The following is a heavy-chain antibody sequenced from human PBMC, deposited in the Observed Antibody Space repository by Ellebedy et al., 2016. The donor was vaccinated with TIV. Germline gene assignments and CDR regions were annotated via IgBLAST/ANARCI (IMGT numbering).Heavy chain of an antibody. CDR2: IYYSGST. J-gene: IGHJ5*02. D-gene: IGHD4-17*01. CDR1: GGSISSSSYY. CDR3: AGYGDSLSAWFDP. V-gene: IGHV4-39*01. Sequence: GSLRLSXTVSGGSISSSSYYWGWIRQPPGKGLEWIGSIYYSGSTYYNPSLKSRVTISVDTSKNQFSLKLSSVTAADTAVYYCAGYGDSLSAWFDPWGQGTLVTVSS.